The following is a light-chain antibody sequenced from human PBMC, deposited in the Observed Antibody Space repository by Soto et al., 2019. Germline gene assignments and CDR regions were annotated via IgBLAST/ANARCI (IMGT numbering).Light chain of an antibody. CDR1: QSVSGY. V-gene: IGKV3-11*01. CDR3: QQRSNWPYT. Sequence: EIVLTQSPATLSLSPGERATLSCRASQSVSGYLGGYQQKSGQAPRLLIYDASNRATGIPARFSGSGSGTGFTLTISSLEPEDFAVYYCQQRSNWPYTCGPGTKVDI. J-gene: IGKJ3*01. CDR2: DAS.